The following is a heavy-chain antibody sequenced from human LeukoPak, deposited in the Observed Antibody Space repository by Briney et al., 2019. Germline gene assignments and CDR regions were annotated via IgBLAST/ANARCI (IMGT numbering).Heavy chain of an antibody. CDR1: GFTFSSYW. Sequence: QPGGSLRLSCAASGFTFSSYWMHWVAQAPGKGLVWVSRIYSDSSSTSYADTVKGRVTISRDNAKNTLYLQMNSLRSEDTAVYYCARDLLSRGWYAVDYWGQGTLVTVSS. D-gene: IGHD6-19*01. J-gene: IGHJ4*02. V-gene: IGHV3-74*01. CDR3: ARDLLSRGWYAVDY. CDR2: IYSDSSST.